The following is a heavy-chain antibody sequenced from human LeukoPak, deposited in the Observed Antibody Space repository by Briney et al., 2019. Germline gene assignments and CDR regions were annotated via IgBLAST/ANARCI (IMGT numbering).Heavy chain of an antibody. Sequence: GGSLRLSCAAFGFTFSSYGMHWARQVPGKGLEWVAFIRYDESNQYYADSVKGRFTISRDNSKNTLYLQMNSLRPEDTAVYYCAKDIAVAGTMMSGGDYWGQGTLVTVSS. D-gene: IGHD6-19*01. J-gene: IGHJ4*02. CDR3: AKDIAVAGTMMSGGDY. CDR2: IRYDESNQ. V-gene: IGHV3-30*02. CDR1: GFTFSSYG.